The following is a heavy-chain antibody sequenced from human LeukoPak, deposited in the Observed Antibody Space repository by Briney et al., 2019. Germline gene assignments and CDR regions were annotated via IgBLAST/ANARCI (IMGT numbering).Heavy chain of an antibody. Sequence: GRSLRLSCAASGFTFDDYAMHWVRQAPGRGLEWVSGISWNSGSIDYADSVKGRFTISRDNAKNSLYLQMNSLRAEDTALYYCAKGGYYDFWSGYYTDNAYYYYGMDVWGQGTTVTVSS. CDR3: AKGGYYDFWSGYYTDNAYYYYGMDV. V-gene: IGHV3-9*01. CDR2: ISWNSGSI. CDR1: GFTFDDYA. J-gene: IGHJ6*02. D-gene: IGHD3-3*01.